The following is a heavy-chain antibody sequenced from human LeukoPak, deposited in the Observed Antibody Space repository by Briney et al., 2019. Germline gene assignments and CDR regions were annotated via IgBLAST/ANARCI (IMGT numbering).Heavy chain of an antibody. D-gene: IGHD2/OR15-2a*01. J-gene: IGHJ4*02. CDR1: GDSISSYY. Sequence: SETLSLTCTVSGDSISSYYWYWFRQPPGKELEWIACIYYSGITHYNPSLRSRVTISLDTSKNQFSLRLSSVTAADTAVYYCAREGIVRTYDQWGQGTLVTVSS. CDR3: AREGIVRTYDQ. CDR2: IYYSGIT. V-gene: IGHV4-59*12.